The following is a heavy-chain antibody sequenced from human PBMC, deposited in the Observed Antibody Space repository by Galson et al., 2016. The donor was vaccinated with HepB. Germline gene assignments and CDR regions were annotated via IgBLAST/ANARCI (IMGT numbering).Heavy chain of an antibody. Sequence: SLRLSCAASDFSFRSYAMAWVRQAPGKGLEWVSTITGGAGTPFYADSVKGRFSISRDNSKNKLHLQITGLRAEDTAVYYCARAAGGVMGSYYFDYWGQGTLVTVSS. CDR3: ARAAGGVMGSYYFDY. CDR2: ITGGAGTP. J-gene: IGHJ4*02. CDR1: DFSFRSYA. D-gene: IGHD3-16*01. V-gene: IGHV3-23*01.